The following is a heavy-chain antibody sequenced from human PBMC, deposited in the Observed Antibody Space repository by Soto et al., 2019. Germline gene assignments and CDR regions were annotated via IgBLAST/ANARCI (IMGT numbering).Heavy chain of an antibody. CDR1: GFTFGDYA. CDR3: TRGFTMVRGVIKGRAFDI. CDR2: IRSKAYGGTT. V-gene: IGHV3-49*03. Sequence: GGSLRLSCTASGFTFGDYAMSWFRQAPGKGLEWVGFIRSKAYGGTTEYAASVKGRFTISRDDSKSIAYLQMNSLKTEDTAVYYCTRGFTMVRGVIKGRAFDIWGQGTMVTVSS. D-gene: IGHD3-10*01. J-gene: IGHJ3*02.